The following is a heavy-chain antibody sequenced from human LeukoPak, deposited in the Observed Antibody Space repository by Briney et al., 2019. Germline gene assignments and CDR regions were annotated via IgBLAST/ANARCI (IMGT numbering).Heavy chain of an antibody. CDR2: ISWDSKNI. D-gene: IGHD6-19*01. Sequence: GRSLRLSCAASRFTFDDYAMFWVRQAPGKGLEWVSGISWDSKNIGYAASVKGRFTISRDNAKNSLHLQLSSLRAEDTAFYYCARGNRDSSGFYYYYGMDVWGQGTTVTVSS. CDR1: RFTFDDYA. J-gene: IGHJ6*02. V-gene: IGHV3-9*01. CDR3: ARGNRDSSGFYYYYGMDV.